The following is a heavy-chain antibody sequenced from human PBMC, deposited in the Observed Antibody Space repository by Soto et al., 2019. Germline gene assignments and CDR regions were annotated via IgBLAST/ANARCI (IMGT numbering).Heavy chain of an antibody. CDR2: ISSSSSYI. CDR1: GFTFSSYS. CDR3: ARDGHYYDSSGQAPFDF. D-gene: IGHD3-22*01. V-gene: IGHV3-21*01. J-gene: IGHJ4*02. Sequence: EVQLVESGGGLVKPGGSLRLSCAASGFTFSSYSMNWVRQAPGKGLEWVSSISSSSSYIYYADSVKGRFTISRDNAKNSLYLQMNSLSAEDTAVYYCARDGHYYDSSGQAPFDFWGQGTLVTVSS.